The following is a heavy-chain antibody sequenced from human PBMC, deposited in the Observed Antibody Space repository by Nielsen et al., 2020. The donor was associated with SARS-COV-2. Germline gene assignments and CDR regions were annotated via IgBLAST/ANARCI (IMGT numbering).Heavy chain of an antibody. CDR1: GYRFTSYW. CDR3: ARGSDYGDPRGFDF. CDR2: IYPGDSDT. J-gene: IGHJ4*02. Sequence: GESLKISCKGSGYRFTSYWIGGVRQISGKGLELMGFIYPGDSDTRYGPSFQGQVTISADKSISTAYLQWSSLKASDTAMYYCARGSDYGDPRGFDFWGQGTLVTVAS. V-gene: IGHV5-51*01. D-gene: IGHD4-17*01.